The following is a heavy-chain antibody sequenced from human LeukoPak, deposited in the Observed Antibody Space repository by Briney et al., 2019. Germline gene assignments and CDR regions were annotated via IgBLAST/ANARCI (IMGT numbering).Heavy chain of an antibody. J-gene: IGHJ4*02. V-gene: IGHV3-23*01. Sequence: GGSLRLSCAASGFTFSSYAMSWVRHAPGKGLEWVSAISGSGGSTYYADSVKGRFTISRDNSKNTLYLQMNSLRAEDTAVYYCAKGSTRLFGYSSGLAFDYWGQGTLVTVSS. D-gene: IGHD6-19*01. CDR3: AKGSTRLFGYSSGLAFDY. CDR1: GFTFSSYA. CDR2: ISGSGGST.